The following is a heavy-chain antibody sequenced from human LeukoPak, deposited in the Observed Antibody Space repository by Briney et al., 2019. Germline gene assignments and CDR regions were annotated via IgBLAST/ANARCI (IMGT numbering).Heavy chain of an antibody. V-gene: IGHV4-4*02. D-gene: IGHD7-27*01. CDR3: ARGVTGDHLNWFDP. CDR2: IYDSGST. CDR1: GGSISSSNW. Sequence: SGTLSLTCAVSGGSISSSNWWSWVRQPPGKGLEWIGEIYDSGSTNYNPSLKSRVTISVDKSKNQFSLKLSSVTAADTAVYYCARGVTGDHLNWFDPWGQGTLVTVSS. J-gene: IGHJ5*02.